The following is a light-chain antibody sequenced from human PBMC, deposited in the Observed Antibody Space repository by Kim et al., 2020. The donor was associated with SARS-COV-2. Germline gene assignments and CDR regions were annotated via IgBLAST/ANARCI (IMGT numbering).Light chain of an antibody. CDR1: PSVSASY. J-gene: IGKJ3*01. Sequence: EIVLTQSPGTLSLSPGERASLSCRASPSVSASYLAWYQQKPGQAPRLLIYGASSRATGIPDRFSGSGSGTDFTLTINRLDPEDIAVYYCQYYGTSLTFGPGTKVDIK. CDR2: GAS. CDR3: QYYGTSLT. V-gene: IGKV3-20*01.